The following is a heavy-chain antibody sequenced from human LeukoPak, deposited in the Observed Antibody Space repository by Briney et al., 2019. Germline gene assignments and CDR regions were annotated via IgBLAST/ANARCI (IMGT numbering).Heavy chain of an antibody. J-gene: IGHJ4*02. CDR1: GGSISSHY. CDR2: IYTSGST. Sequence: PSETLSLTCTVSGGSISSHYWSWIRQPAGKGLEWIGRIYTSGSTNYNPSLKSRVTISVDTSKSQFSLKLSSVTAADTAVYYCARHNKVEPTFDYWGQGTLVTVSS. V-gene: IGHV4-4*07. D-gene: IGHD5-24*01. CDR3: ARHNKVEPTFDY.